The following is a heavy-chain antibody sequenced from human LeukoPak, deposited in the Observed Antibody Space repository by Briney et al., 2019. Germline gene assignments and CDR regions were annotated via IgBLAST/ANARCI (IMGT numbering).Heavy chain of an antibody. J-gene: IGHJ5*02. Sequence: GGSLRLSCAASGFTFSSYAMSWVRQAPGKGLDWVSAISGSGGSTYYADSVKGRFTISRDNSKNTLYLQMNSLRAEDTAVYYCARESSNTAMVSGSFDPWGQGTLVTVSS. CDR1: GFTFSSYA. D-gene: IGHD5-18*01. CDR3: ARESSNTAMVSGSFDP. V-gene: IGHV3-23*01. CDR2: ISGSGGST.